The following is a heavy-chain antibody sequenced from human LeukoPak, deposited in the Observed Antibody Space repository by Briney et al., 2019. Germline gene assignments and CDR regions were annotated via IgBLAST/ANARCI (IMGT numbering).Heavy chain of an antibody. CDR2: IRSTAYGGET. CDR1: GFTFAARA. CDR3: SRARLGGYYYMDV. Sequence: PGGSLILSCKASGFTFAARAMSWVRQAPGKGLEWVGFIRSTAYGGETEYAASVKGRFIISRDDSKSIAYLQMNSLNSDDTAVYYCSRARLGGYYYMDVWGKGTTVTVSS. V-gene: IGHV3-49*04. D-gene: IGHD3-16*01. J-gene: IGHJ6*03.